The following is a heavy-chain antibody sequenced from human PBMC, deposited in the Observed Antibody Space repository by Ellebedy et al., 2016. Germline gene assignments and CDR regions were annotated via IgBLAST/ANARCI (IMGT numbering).Heavy chain of an antibody. J-gene: IGHJ5*02. V-gene: IGHV1-46*01. CDR1: GYTLTSYY. D-gene: IGHD4-23*01. CDR3: ARGDYGGKSLGRA. Sequence: ASVKVSCXASGYTLTSYYMNWVRQAPGQGIEWLGIINPSGGNTNYAQKFQGRVSMATDTSTTTVYMELSSLRSEDTALYYCARGDYGGKSLGRAWGQGTLVTVSS. CDR2: INPSGGNT.